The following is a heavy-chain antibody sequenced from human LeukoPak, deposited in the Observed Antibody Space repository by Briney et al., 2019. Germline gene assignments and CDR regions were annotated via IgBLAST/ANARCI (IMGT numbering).Heavy chain of an antibody. V-gene: IGHV4-39*01. Sequence: PSETLSLTCTVSGDSISSSSYYWGWIRQPPGKGLEWIGSIYYNANTYYNPSLKSRVTISVDTSKNQFFLKLSSVTAADTAVYYCARHWFCSSTNCHYYGMDVWGQGTTVTVSS. CDR1: GDSISSSSYY. J-gene: IGHJ6*02. D-gene: IGHD2-2*01. CDR3: ARHWFCSSTNCHYYGMDV. CDR2: IYYNANT.